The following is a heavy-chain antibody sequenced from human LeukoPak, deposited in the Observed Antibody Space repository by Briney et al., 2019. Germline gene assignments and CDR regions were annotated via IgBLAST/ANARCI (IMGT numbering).Heavy chain of an antibody. D-gene: IGHD6-13*01. V-gene: IGHV4-34*01. CDR3: ARKGGGQLVNTRRWFDP. J-gene: IGHJ5*02. CDR2: INHSGGT. CDR1: GGSLSGYY. Sequence: SETLSLTCGVYGGSLSGYYWSWIRQSPGRGLEWIGEINHSGGTYYSPSLKSRVTISADTSKKQFSLKLRSVTAADTAVYYCARKGGGQLVNTRRWFDPWGQGTLVTVSS.